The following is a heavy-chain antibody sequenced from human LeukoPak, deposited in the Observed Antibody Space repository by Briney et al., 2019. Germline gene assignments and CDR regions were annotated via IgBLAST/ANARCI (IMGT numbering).Heavy chain of an antibody. CDR3: ARGGGNLRYFDWNIKRYFDY. Sequence: ASVKVSCKVSGYTLTELSMHWVRQAPGKGLEWMGGFDPEDGETIYAQKFQGRVTMTEDTSTDTAYMEPSSLRSEDTAVYYCARGGGNLRYFDWNIKRYFDYWGQGTLVTVSS. D-gene: IGHD3-9*01. CDR1: GYTLTELS. CDR2: FDPEDGET. V-gene: IGHV1-24*01. J-gene: IGHJ4*02.